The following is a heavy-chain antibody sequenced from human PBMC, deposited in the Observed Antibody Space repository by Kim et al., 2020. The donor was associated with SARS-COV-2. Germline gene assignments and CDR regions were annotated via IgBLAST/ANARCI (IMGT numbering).Heavy chain of an antibody. Sequence: GGSLRLSCAASGFTFSNSWMHWVRQAPGKGLVWVSHINSDGSLRTYADSVKGRFIISRDNAKNAVYLQMNSLRAEDTAVYYCARDKDFGFAYWGQGILVT. J-gene: IGHJ4*02. CDR3: ARDKDFGFAY. D-gene: IGHD3-10*01. CDR1: GFTFSNSW. CDR2: INSDGSLR. V-gene: IGHV3-74*01.